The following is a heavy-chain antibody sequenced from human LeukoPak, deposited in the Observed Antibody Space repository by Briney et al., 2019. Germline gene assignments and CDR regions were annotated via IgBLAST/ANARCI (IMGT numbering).Heavy chain of an antibody. CDR3: AIWASGNY. J-gene: IGHJ4*02. CDR2: MDPSGSQK. D-gene: IGHD3-10*01. V-gene: IGHV3-7*01. Sequence: GGSLRLSCAASGFPFSSYEMNWVRQAPGKGLEWVANMDPSGSQKRYVDSVKGRFTISRDNPGTSIHLEMNSLRTEDTAVYYCAIWASGNYWGQGTQVTVSS. CDR1: GFPFSSYE.